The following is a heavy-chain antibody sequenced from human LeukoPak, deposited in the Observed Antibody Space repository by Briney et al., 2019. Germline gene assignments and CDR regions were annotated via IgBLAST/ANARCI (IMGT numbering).Heavy chain of an antibody. CDR1: GGTFSSYA. J-gene: IGHJ4*02. CDR3: ARGHYGGLIFDY. V-gene: IGHV1-69*05. CDR2: IIPIFGTA. D-gene: IGHD4/OR15-4a*01. Sequence: SSVKVSCKASGGTFSSYAISRVRQAPGQGLEWMGRIIPIFGTANYAQKFQGRVTITTDESTSTAYMELSSLRSEDTAVYYCARGHYGGLIFDYWGQGTLVTVSS.